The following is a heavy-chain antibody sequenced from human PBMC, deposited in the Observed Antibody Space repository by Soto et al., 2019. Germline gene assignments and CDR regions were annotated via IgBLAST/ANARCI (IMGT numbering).Heavy chain of an antibody. J-gene: IGHJ4*02. CDR2: INPSGGST. CDR3: ARAAYCISTSCYNPSDY. V-gene: IGHV1-46*01. Sequence: ASVKVSCKASGYTFPSYYMHWVRQAPGQGLEWMGIINPSGGSTSYAQKFQGRVTMTRDTSTSTVYMKLSSLRSEDTAVYFCARAAYCISTSCYNPSDYWGQGTLVTVSS. D-gene: IGHD2-2*02. CDR1: GYTFPSYY.